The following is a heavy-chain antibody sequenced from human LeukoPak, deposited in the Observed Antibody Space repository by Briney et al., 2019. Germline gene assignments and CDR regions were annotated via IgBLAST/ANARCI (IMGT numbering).Heavy chain of an antibody. D-gene: IGHD3-9*01. CDR1: GFTFSDYY. V-gene: IGHV3-11*01. CDR2: IRSSDTTI. J-gene: IGHJ4*02. CDR3: ARTRGDWFLDS. Sequence: PGGSLRLSCAASGFTFSDYYMSWIRQAPGKGLEWVSYIRSSDTTISYADSVKGRFTISRDNADNPLYLQMNSLRADDTAVYYCARTRGDWFLDSWGQGTLVTVSS.